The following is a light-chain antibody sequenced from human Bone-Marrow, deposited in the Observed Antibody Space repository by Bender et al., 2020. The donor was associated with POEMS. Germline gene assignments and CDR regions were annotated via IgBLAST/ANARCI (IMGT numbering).Light chain of an antibody. Sequence: SYVLTQPPSVSVAPGQTARITCEGNNIGSKSVHWYQHKPGQAPVLVVYDDSGRPSGVPDRFSGSKSGTSASLAITGLQSDDEAIYFCVAWDASLNGWVFGGGTKLTVL. CDR3: VAWDASLNGWV. J-gene: IGLJ3*02. CDR1: NIGSKS. CDR2: DDS. V-gene: IGLV3-21*02.